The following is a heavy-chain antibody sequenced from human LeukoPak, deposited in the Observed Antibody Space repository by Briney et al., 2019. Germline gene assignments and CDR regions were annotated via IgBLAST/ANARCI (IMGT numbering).Heavy chain of an antibody. V-gene: IGHV3-23*01. CDR3: AKGRDYGDYEGGFDY. Sequence: GGSLRLSCAASGFTFSSYAMSWVRQAPGKGLEWVSAIGGSGGSTYYADSVKGRFTISRDNSKNTLYLQMNSLRAEDTAVYYCAKGRDYGDYEGGFDYWAREPWSPSPQ. CDR1: GFTFSSYA. J-gene: IGHJ4*02. D-gene: IGHD4-17*01. CDR2: IGGSGGST.